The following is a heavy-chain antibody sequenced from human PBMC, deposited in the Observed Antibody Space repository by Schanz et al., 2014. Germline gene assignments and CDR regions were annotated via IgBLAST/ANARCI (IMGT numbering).Heavy chain of an antibody. J-gene: IGHJ4*02. Sequence: QVQLVESGGGVVQPGRSLILSCAASRFSFRGYGMHWVRQTPGKGLVWVAVISYDGSNKYYVDSVKGRFTISRDTSKNTLYLQMSSLRAEDPALYFCAKDRRDNYGSGTFYFEHWGQGTLVTVSS. CDR3: AKDRRDNYGSGTFYFEH. CDR1: RFSFRGYG. V-gene: IGHV3-30*18. CDR2: ISYDGSNK. D-gene: IGHD3-10*01.